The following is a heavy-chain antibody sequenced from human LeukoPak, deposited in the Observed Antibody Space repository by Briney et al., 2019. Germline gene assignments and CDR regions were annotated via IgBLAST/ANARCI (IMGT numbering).Heavy chain of an antibody. V-gene: IGHV3-23*01. CDR2: ISGSGGST. CDR1: GFTVSSNY. J-gene: IGHJ3*02. CDR3: AKEHGGSSWYEDAFDI. Sequence: GGSLRLSCAASGFTVSSNYMSWVRQAPGKGLEWVSDISGSGGSTYYADSVKGRFTISRDNSKNTLYLQMNSLRAEDTAVYYCAKEHGGSSWYEDAFDIWGQGTMVTVSS. D-gene: IGHD6-13*01.